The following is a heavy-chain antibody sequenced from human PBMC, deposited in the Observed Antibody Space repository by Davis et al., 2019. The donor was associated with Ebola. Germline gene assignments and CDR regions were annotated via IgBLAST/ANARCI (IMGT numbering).Heavy chain of an antibody. J-gene: IGHJ4*02. Sequence: MPSETLSLTCAVYGGSFSGYYWSWIRQPPGKGLEWLGDINHGGSTNYNPSLKSRVTISVDTSKNQFSLKLSSVTAADTAVYYCARDPDYWGQGTLVTVSS. CDR2: INHGGST. CDR1: GGSFSGYY. V-gene: IGHV4-34*01. CDR3: ARDPDY.